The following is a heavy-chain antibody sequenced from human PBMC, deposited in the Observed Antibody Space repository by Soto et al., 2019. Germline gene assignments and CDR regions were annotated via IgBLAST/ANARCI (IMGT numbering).Heavy chain of an antibody. CDR1: GGSISSYY. V-gene: IGHV4-4*07. J-gene: IGHJ6*02. CDR2: IYTSGST. CDR3: AREKVVVAATPALNYYYYYGMDV. Sequence: QVQLQESGPGLVKPSETLSLTCTVSGGSISSYYWSWIRQPAGKGLEWIGRIYTSGSTNYNPSLKSRVTMSVDTSKNQFSLKLSSVTAADTAVYYCAREKVVVAATPALNYYYYYGMDVWGQGTTVTVSS. D-gene: IGHD2-15*01.